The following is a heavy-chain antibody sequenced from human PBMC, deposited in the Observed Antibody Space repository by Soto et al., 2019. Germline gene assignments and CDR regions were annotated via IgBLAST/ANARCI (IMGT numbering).Heavy chain of an antibody. J-gene: IGHJ6*02. D-gene: IGHD3-9*01. CDR1: GGTFSSYA. V-gene: IGHV1-69*06. Sequence: GASVKVSCKASGGTFSSYAISWVRQAPGQGLEWMGGIIPIFGTANYAQKFQGRVTITADKSTSTAYMELSSLRSEDTAVYYCARILRYHLPYGMDVWGQGPTVTVSS. CDR2: IIPIFGTA. CDR3: ARILRYHLPYGMDV.